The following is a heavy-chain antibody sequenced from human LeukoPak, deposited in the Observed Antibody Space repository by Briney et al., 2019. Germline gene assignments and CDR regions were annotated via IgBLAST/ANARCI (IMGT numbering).Heavy chain of an antibody. CDR2: IYYSGST. J-gene: IGHJ4*02. V-gene: IGHV4-39*01. CDR3: ARLPLDGPKRGITMIVVVPPD. CDR1: GGPISSSSYY. Sequence: PSETLSLTCTVSGGPISSSSYYWGWIRQPPGKGLEWIGSIYYSGSTYYNPSLKSRVTISVDTSKNQFSLKLSSVTAADTAVYYCARLPLDGPKRGITMIVVVPPDWGQGTLVTVSS. D-gene: IGHD3-22*01.